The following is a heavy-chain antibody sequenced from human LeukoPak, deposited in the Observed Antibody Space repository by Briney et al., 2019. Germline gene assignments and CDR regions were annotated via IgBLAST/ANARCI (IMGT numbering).Heavy chain of an antibody. Sequence: PGGSLRLSCAASGFTFSNAWMSWVRQAPGKGLEWVAVISYDGSDKYYADSVKGRFTISRDNSKNTLYLQMNSLRAEDTAVYYCAKDRDLEYYDSSGYPDYWGQGTLVTVSS. CDR3: AKDRDLEYYDSSGYPDY. V-gene: IGHV3-30*18. CDR1: GFTFSNAW. D-gene: IGHD3-22*01. J-gene: IGHJ4*02. CDR2: ISYDGSDK.